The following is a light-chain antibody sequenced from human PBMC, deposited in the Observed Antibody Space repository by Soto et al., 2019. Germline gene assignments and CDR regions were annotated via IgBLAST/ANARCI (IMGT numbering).Light chain of an antibody. V-gene: IGKV3-20*01. CDR1: QSVSSSY. CDR3: QQYGSSLSIT. J-gene: IGKJ5*01. Sequence: EIVLTQSPGTLSLSPGERVTLSCRASQSVSSSYLAWYQQKPGQAPRLLIYGASSRATGTPDRFSGSGSGTAFTLTISRLEPEDFAVYYCQQYGSSLSITFGQGTRLE. CDR2: GAS.